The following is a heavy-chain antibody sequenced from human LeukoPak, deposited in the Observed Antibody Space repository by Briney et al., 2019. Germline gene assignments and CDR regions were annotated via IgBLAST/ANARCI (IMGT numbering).Heavy chain of an antibody. CDR1: GGSISSSNW. D-gene: IGHD5-18*01. CDR3: ARVGYSYGLPPFDY. CDR2: IYHSGST. V-gene: IGHV4-4*02. Sequence: SETLSLTCAVSGGSISSSNWWSWVRQPPGKGLEWIGEIYHSGSTNYNPSLKSRVTIPVDKSKNQFSLKLSSVTAADTAVYYCARVGYSYGLPPFDYWGQGTLVTVSS. J-gene: IGHJ4*02.